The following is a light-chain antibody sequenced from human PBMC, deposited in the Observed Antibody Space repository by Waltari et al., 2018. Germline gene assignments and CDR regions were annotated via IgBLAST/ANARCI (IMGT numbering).Light chain of an antibody. Sequence: SALTQPRSVSGSPGQSVTIPCTGTTSDVGGYNSGSWYQHHPGKAPKLMIFDVTQRPSGVPDRFSGSKSANTASLTISGLQAEDEADYYCCSFAGTYTWVFGGGTKVTVL. J-gene: IGLJ3*02. CDR3: CSFAGTYTWV. CDR1: TSDVGGYNS. V-gene: IGLV2-11*01. CDR2: DVT.